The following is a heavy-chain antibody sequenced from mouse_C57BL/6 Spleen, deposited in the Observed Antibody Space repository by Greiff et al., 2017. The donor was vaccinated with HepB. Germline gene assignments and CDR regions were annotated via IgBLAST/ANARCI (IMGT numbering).Heavy chain of an antibody. Sequence: QVQLQQSDAELVKPGASVKISCKVSGYTFTDHTIHWMKQRPEQGLEWIGYIYPRDGSTKYNEKFKGKATLTADKSSSTAYMQLNSLTSEDSAVYFCAREAYYYGSSYEDWYFDVWGTGTTVTVSS. V-gene: IGHV1-78*01. CDR1: GYTFTDHT. CDR3: AREAYYYGSSYEDWYFDV. CDR2: IYPRDGST. J-gene: IGHJ1*03. D-gene: IGHD1-1*01.